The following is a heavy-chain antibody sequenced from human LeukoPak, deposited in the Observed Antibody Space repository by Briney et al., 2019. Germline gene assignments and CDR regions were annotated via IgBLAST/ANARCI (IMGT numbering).Heavy chain of an antibody. J-gene: IGHJ4*02. D-gene: IGHD2-21*02. V-gene: IGHV1-69*04. CDR3: AGDPGDNPAYRYS. Sequence: SVKVSCKASGGTLSSYAISWVRQAPGQGLEWMGRITPILGIANYAQKFQGRVTITADKSTSTAYMELSSLRSEDTAVYYCAGDPGDNPAYRYSWGQGTLVTVSS. CDR1: GGTLSSYA. CDR2: ITPILGIA.